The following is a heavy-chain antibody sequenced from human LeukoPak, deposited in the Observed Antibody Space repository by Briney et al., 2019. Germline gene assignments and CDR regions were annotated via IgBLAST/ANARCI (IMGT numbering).Heavy chain of an antibody. J-gene: IGHJ4*02. Sequence: SETLSLTCTVSGGSISSYYWSWIRQPPGKGLEWIGYIYYSGSTNYNPSLKSRVTISVDTSKNQFSLKLSSVTAADTAVYYCAREGVMGDNFDYWGQGTLVTVSS. V-gene: IGHV4-59*01. D-gene: IGHD3-16*01. CDR2: IYYSGST. CDR1: GGSISSYY. CDR3: AREGVMGDNFDY.